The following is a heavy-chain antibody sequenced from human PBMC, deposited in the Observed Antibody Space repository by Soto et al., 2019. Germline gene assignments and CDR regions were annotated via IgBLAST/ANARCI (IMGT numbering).Heavy chain of an antibody. D-gene: IGHD3-10*01. Sequence: QVQLVQSGAEVKKPGSSVKVSCKASGGTFSSYAISWVRQAPGQGLEWMGGIIPIFGTANYAEKFEGRVTITADKSTSKAYMELSSLRSEDTAVYYCASEVAGSGTYNWFDPWGQGTLVTVSS. V-gene: IGHV1-69*06. CDR3: ASEVAGSGTYNWFDP. J-gene: IGHJ5*02. CDR1: GGTFSSYA. CDR2: IIPIFGTA.